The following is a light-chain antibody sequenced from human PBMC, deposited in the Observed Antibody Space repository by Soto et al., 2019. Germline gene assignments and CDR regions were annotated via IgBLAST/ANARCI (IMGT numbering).Light chain of an antibody. CDR1: QSVSNY. J-gene: IGKJ5*01. CDR3: KHGGT. V-gene: IGKV3-11*01. Sequence: EIVLTQSPATLSLSPGERVTVSCRASQSVSNYLGWYQQKAGQAPRLLIYDASTTATGIPARFSGSGSGTDLSITMSTLEPKDFAVYYYKHGGTFGQGTRLEIK. CDR2: DAS.